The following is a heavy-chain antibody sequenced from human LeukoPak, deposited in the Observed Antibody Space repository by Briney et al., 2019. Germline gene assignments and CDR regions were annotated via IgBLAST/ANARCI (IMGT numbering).Heavy chain of an antibody. CDR1: GFTFSDYA. CDR2: ISSGGSYI. D-gene: IGHD2-2*01. Sequence: GGSLRLSCAAAGFTFSDYAMNWVRQAPGKGLEWVSSISSGGSYISYADSVKGRFTVSRDNAKDSLFLQMRSLRDEDTAVYYCARGPALYCTSSSCLDGVDWGQGTLVSVSS. V-gene: IGHV3-21*01. CDR3: ARGPALYCTSSSCLDGVD. J-gene: IGHJ4*02.